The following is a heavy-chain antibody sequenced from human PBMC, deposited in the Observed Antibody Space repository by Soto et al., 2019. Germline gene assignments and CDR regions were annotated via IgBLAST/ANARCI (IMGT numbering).Heavy chain of an antibody. D-gene: IGHD3-10*01. Sequence: EVQLVESGGGLIQPGGSLRLSCAASGFTVSSNYMIWVRQAPGKGLEWVSVIYSGGYTYYADSVKGRFTISIANSKNTLYLQMNSLRAEDTAVYYCATRLNYGSGTYRTDYWGQGTLVTVSS. J-gene: IGHJ4*02. CDR2: IYSGGYT. CDR3: ATRLNYGSGTYRTDY. V-gene: IGHV3-53*01. CDR1: GFTVSSNY.